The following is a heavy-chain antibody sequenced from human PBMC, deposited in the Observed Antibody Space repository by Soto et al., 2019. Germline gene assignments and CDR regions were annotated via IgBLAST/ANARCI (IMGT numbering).Heavy chain of an antibody. CDR1: GFTFSSYG. D-gene: IGHD6-19*01. Sequence: QVQLVESGGGVVQPGRSLRLSCAASGFTFSSYGMHWVRQAPGKGLEWVAVIWYDGSNKYYADSVKGRFTISRDNSKNTVYLQMKSLRAEDTGVYYCERDSKWYSSCSPFDPWGQGTLVTVSS. J-gene: IGHJ5*02. V-gene: IGHV3-33*01. CDR3: ERDSKWYSSCSPFDP. CDR2: IWYDGSNK.